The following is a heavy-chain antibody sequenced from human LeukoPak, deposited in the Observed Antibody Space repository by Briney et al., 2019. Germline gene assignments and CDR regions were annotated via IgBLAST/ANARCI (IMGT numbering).Heavy chain of an antibody. CDR3: VRHSRVVALDY. CDR1: GGSIRSHY. J-gene: IGHJ4*02. Sequence: SETLSLTCTVSGGSIRSHYRSWIRQPPGKGLEWIGYIYYTGNTNYNPSLKSRVTISEDTSKNQVSLELSSVTAADTAVYYCVRHSRVVALDYWGQGNLVTVSS. V-gene: IGHV4-59*08. CDR2: IYYTGNT. D-gene: IGHD2-15*01.